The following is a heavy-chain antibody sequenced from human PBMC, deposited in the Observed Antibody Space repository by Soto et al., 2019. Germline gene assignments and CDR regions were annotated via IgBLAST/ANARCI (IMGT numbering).Heavy chain of an antibody. Sequence: SETLSLTCAVSGGSISSSNWWSWVRQPPGKGLEWIGEIYHSGSTNYNPSLKSRVTISVDTSKNQFSLKLSSVTAADTAVYYCARDRDGDYVFDYWGQGTLVTVSS. V-gene: IGHV4-4*02. J-gene: IGHJ4*02. CDR2: IYHSGST. CDR1: GGSISSSNW. CDR3: ARDRDGDYVFDY. D-gene: IGHD4-17*01.